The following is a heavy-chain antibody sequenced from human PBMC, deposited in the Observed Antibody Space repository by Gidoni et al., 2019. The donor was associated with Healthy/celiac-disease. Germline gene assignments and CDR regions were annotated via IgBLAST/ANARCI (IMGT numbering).Heavy chain of an antibody. Sequence: QVQLQQWGAGLLMPSETLSLTCAVYGGSFSGYYWSWIRQPPGKGLEWIGEINHSGSTNYNPSLKSRVTISVDTSKNQFSLKLSSVTAADTAVYYCARGSIVVVITTYFDYWGQGTLVTVSS. V-gene: IGHV4-34*01. D-gene: IGHD3-22*01. CDR1: GGSFSGYY. J-gene: IGHJ4*02. CDR2: INHSGST. CDR3: ARGSIVVVITTYFDY.